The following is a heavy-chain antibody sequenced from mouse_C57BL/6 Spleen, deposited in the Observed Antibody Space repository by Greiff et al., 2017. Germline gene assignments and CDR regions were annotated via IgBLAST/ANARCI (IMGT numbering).Heavy chain of an antibody. Sequence: VQLQQSGPELVKPGASVKISCKASGYAFSSSWMNWVKQRPGKGLEWIGRIYPGDGDTNYNGKFKGKATLTADKSSSTAYMQLSSLTSEDSAVYFCGESRTGTGYYFDDWGQGTTLTVSS. V-gene: IGHV1-82*01. J-gene: IGHJ2*01. CDR1: GYAFSSSW. D-gene: IGHD4-1*01. CDR3: GESRTGTGYYFDD. CDR2: IYPGDGDT.